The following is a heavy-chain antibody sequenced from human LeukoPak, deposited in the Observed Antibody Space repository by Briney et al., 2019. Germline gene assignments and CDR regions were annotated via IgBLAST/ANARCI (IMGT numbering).Heavy chain of an antibody. CDR2: ILYSGNT. J-gene: IGHJ4*02. Sequence: PSETLSLTCTVSGGSISSNDYYWGWIRQPRGKGLEWIGNILYSGNTFYHPSLKSRITIAVDTSKNQFSLNLSSVTAADTAVYYCSRYIRRRPQFEYWGQGTLVTVSS. CDR1: GGSISSNDYY. CDR3: SRYIRRRPQFEY. V-gene: IGHV4-39*01.